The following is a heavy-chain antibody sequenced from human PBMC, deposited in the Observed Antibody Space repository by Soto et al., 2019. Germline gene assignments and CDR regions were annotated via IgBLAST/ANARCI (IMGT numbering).Heavy chain of an antibody. CDR3: AHTGTGDYAFDY. V-gene: IGHV2-5*02. CDR1: GFSLSTSGVG. CDR2: IYWDDDK. Sequence: GSGPYAGEPTQTLTLTCTFSGFSLSTSGVGVGWIRQPPGKALEWLALIYWDDDKRYSPSLKSRLTITKDTSKNQLVLTMTNMDPVDTAIYYCAHTGTGDYAFDYWGQGTLVTVSS. J-gene: IGHJ4*02. D-gene: IGHD2-8*02.